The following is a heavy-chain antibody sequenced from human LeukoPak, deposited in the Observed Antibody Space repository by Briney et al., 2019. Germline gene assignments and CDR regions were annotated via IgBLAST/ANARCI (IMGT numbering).Heavy chain of an antibody. CDR3: ARDANDYDSRGDAFDI. V-gene: IGHV4-39*07. CDR2: IYYSGST. D-gene: IGHD3-22*01. J-gene: IGHJ3*02. CDR1: GGSISSSSYY. Sequence: SETLSLTCTVSGGSISSSSYYWGWIRQPPGKGLEWIGSIYYSGSTYYNPSLKSRVTISVDTSKNQFSLKLSSVTAADTAVYYCARDANDYDSRGDAFDIWGQGTMVTVSS.